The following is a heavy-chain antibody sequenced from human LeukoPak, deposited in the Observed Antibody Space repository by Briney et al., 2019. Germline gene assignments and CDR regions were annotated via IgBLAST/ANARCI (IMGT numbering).Heavy chain of an antibody. V-gene: IGHV3-21*01. CDR3: ARDSTDYYDSSGYPPDAFDI. D-gene: IGHD3-22*01. Sequence: GGSLRLSCAASGFTVSSNYMNWVRQAPGKGLEWVSSISSSSSYIYYADSVKGRFTISRDNAKNSLYLQMNSLRAEDTAVYYCARDSTDYYDSSGYPPDAFDIWGQGTMVTVSS. J-gene: IGHJ3*02. CDR2: ISSSSSYI. CDR1: GFTVSSNY.